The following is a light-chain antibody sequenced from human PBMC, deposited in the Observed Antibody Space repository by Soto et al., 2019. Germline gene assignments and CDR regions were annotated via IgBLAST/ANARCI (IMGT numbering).Light chain of an antibody. CDR3: QQRNNWVT. V-gene: IGKV3-11*01. CDR1: QSIRNY. J-gene: IGKJ4*01. CDR2: DAS. Sequence: EIVLTQSPATLSVSPGERATLSCRASQSIRNYLAWYQQKPGQAPRLLIYDASNRATGIPARFSGSGSGTDFNLTISSLEPEDSAVYFCQQRNNWVTFGGGWKVEIK.